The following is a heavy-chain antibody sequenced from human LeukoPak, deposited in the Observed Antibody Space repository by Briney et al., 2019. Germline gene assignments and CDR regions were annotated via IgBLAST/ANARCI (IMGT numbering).Heavy chain of an antibody. CDR2: IFYTGKA. Sequence: PSETLSLTCTVSGGSVYTSDYYWGWVRQPPGKGPEWIGDIFYTGKANYYRSLKSRVSISIDTSKNQFSLKLTSVTAADTAVYYCARVFDSWGQGTLVTVSS. CDR1: GGSVYTSDYY. CDR3: ARVFDS. V-gene: IGHV4-39*07. J-gene: IGHJ4*02.